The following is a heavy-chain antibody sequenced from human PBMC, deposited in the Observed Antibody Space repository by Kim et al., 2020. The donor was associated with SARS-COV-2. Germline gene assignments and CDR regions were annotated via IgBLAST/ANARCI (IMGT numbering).Heavy chain of an antibody. V-gene: IGHV3-21*01. Sequence: DEMTGRCTISRDNATNSLYLQMNSLRAEDTAVYYCAEVGGGPIPDWYFDLWGRGTLVTVSS. CDR3: AEVGGGPIPDWYFDL. D-gene: IGHD2-2*01. J-gene: IGHJ2*01.